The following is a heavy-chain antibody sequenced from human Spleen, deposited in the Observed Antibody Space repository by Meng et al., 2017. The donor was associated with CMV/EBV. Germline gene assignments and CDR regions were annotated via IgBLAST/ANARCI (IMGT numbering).Heavy chain of an antibody. D-gene: IGHD2-2*02. CDR3: ARDSGVCSSTSCYRNDY. CDR2: INQDGSDK. CDR1: GFTFSSYW. Sequence: GESLKISCAASGFTFSSYWMSWVRQAPGKGLEWVANINQDGSDKYYVDSVKGRFTISRDNTKNSLYLQMNSLRAEDTAVYYCARDSGVCSSTSCYRNDYWGQGTLVTVSS. V-gene: IGHV3-7*01. J-gene: IGHJ4*02.